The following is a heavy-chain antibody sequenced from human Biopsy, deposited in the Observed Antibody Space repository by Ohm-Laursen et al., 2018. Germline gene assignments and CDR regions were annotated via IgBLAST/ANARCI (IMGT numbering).Heavy chain of an antibody. V-gene: IGHV4-59*11. CDR1: GGSFTGHY. D-gene: IGHD4-23*01. CDR3: ARGSNDFGGLYFPR. CDR2: ISYTGYT. Sequence: PGTLSLTCTVSGGSFTGHYWSWIRQPPGKGLEWIGHISYTGYTSYNASLKSRVTISVDTSRNHLSLRLSSLTAADTAVYYCARGSNDFGGLYFPRWGQGTLLTVSS. J-gene: IGHJ4*02.